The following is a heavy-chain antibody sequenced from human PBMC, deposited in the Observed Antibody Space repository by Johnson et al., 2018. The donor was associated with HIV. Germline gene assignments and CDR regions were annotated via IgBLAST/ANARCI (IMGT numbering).Heavy chain of an antibody. Sequence: VQLVESGGGLVKPGGSLRLSCADSGFIFSNACMSWVRQAPGKGLEWVANIKQDGSEKYYVDSVKGRFTISRDNAKNSLYLQMNSLRAEDTAVYYCARDWGLYSSGWYVDAFDIWGQGTMVTVSS. D-gene: IGHD6-19*01. CDR3: ARDWGLYSSGWYVDAFDI. V-gene: IGHV3-7*01. J-gene: IGHJ3*02. CDR1: GFIFSNAC. CDR2: IKQDGSEK.